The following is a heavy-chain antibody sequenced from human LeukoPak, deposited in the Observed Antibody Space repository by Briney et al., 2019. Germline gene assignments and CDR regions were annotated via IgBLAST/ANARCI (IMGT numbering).Heavy chain of an antibody. CDR1: GFTFDDYA. V-gene: IGHV3-9*01. CDR2: ISWNSGSI. D-gene: IGHD1-7*01. Sequence: GRSLRLSCAASGFTFDDYAMHWVRQAPGKGLEWVSGISWNSGSIGYADSVKGRFTISRDNAKNSLYLQMNSLRAEDTAVYYCARALTGTTSAFDIWGQGTMVTVSS. J-gene: IGHJ3*02. CDR3: ARALTGTTSAFDI.